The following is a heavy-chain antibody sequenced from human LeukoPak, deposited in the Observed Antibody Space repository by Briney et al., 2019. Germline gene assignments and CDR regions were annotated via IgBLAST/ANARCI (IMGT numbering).Heavy chain of an antibody. D-gene: IGHD1-14*01. J-gene: IGHJ4*02. CDR3: AKGQPRDY. CDR2: ISYDGSNK. V-gene: IGHV3-30-3*01. CDR1: GFTFSSYA. Sequence: PGRSLRLSCAASGFTFSSYAMHWVRQAPGKGLEWVAVISYDGSNKYYADSVKGRFTISRDNSKNTVYLQMNSLRVEDTALYYCAKGQPRDYWGQGTLVAVSS.